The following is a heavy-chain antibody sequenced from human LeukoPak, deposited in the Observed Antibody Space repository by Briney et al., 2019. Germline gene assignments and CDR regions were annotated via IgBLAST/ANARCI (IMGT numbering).Heavy chain of an antibody. J-gene: IGHJ5*02. D-gene: IGHD2-15*01. CDR2: IYTSGST. Sequence: SETLSLTCTVSGGSISSYYWSWIRQPAGKGLEWIGRIYTSGSTNYNPSLKSRVTMSVDTSKNQFSLKLSSVTAADTAVYYCARENEEGYCSGGSCYDNWFDPWGQGTLVAVSS. CDR3: ARENEEGYCSGGSCYDNWFDP. CDR1: GGSISSYY. V-gene: IGHV4-4*07.